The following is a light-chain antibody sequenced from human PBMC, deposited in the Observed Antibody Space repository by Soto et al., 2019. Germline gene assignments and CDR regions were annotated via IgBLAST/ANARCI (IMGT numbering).Light chain of an antibody. CDR3: QQDHTLPIT. V-gene: IGKV3-15*01. J-gene: IGKJ4*01. CDR1: QGVSRK. Sequence: DIIMKQSPATLSVAPGERVTFSCRASQGVSRKLAWYQHKPGQAPRLLISGASTGATGIPARFSGSGSGTEFTLTISSLQSEDCALYYCQQDHTLPITFGGGTKVDIK. CDR2: GAS.